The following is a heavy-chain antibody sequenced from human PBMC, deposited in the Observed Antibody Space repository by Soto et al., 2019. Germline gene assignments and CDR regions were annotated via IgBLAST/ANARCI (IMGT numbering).Heavy chain of an antibody. Sequence: QVQLMESGGGLVQPGGSLRLSCAASGFTFSDYSMSWLRQAPGKGPEWVSYISGSGSTIYYADSVKGRFTISRDNAKDSLYLQMNSLRADDTAVYYCARDLAVFGVVAVYYWCQGTLVTVSS. CDR3: ARDLAVFGVVAVYY. CDR2: ISGSGSTI. V-gene: IGHV3-11*01. D-gene: IGHD3-3*01. J-gene: IGHJ4*02. CDR1: GFTFSDYS.